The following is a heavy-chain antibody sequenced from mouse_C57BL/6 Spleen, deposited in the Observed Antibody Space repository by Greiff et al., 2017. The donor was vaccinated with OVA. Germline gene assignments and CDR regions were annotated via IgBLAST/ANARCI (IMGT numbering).Heavy chain of an antibody. V-gene: IGHV1-15*01. D-gene: IGHD1-1*01. CDR1: GYTFTDYE. Sequence: VKLQESGAELVRPGASVTLSCKASGYTFTDYEMHWVKQTPVHGLEWIGAIDPETGGTAYNQKFKGKAILTADKSSSTAYMELRSLTSEDSAVYYCFYYYGSSYGYFDVWGTGTTVTVSS. J-gene: IGHJ1*03. CDR2: IDPETGGT. CDR3: FYYYGSSYGYFDV.